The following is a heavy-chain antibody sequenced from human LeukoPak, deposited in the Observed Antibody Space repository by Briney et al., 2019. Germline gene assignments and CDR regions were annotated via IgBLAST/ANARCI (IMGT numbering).Heavy chain of an antibody. CDR1: VYTVTSYG. CDR3: ARASWDSSGWPFDY. V-gene: IGHV1-18*01. CDR2: ISAYNGNT. Sequence: ASVKVSVKASVYTVTSYGISWVRQAPGQGLEWMGWISAYNGNTNYAQKFQGRVTMTTDTSTSTAYMDLRSRRSDEPAVYYCARASWDSSGWPFDYWGQGTLVTVSS. D-gene: IGHD6-19*01. J-gene: IGHJ4*02.